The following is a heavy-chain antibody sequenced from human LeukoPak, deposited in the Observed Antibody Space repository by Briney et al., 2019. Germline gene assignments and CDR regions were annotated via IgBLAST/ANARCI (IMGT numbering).Heavy chain of an antibody. J-gene: IGHJ4*02. CDR2: ISSSSSYI. V-gene: IGHV3-21*01. D-gene: IGHD4-11*01. CDR1: GFTFSSYS. CDR3: ARGGSKYLPFDY. Sequence: SGGSLKLSCAASGFTFSSYSMNWVRQAQGKGLEWVSSISSSSSYIYYADSVKGRFTISRDNAKNSLYLQMNSLRAEDTAVYYCARGGSKYLPFDYWGQGTLVTVSS.